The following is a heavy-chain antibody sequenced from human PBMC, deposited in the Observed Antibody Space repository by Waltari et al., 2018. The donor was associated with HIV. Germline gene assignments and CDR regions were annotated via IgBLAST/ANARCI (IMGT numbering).Heavy chain of an antibody. J-gene: IGHJ5*02. CDR3: ARDKYGGHWFDP. Sequence: QVQLQESGPGLVKPSQTLSLSCTVSGASISRVDYYWSWIRQHPGKGLEWIGYIYYSGYTHYSPSLQSRVTISVDTSKNHFSLNLSSVTAADTAVYYCARDKYGGHWFDPWGQGTLVTVSS. CDR2: IYYSGYT. V-gene: IGHV4-31*03. D-gene: IGHD4-17*01. CDR1: GASISRVDYY.